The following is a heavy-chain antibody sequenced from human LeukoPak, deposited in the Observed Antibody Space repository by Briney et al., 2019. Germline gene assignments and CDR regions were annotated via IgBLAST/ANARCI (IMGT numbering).Heavy chain of an antibody. D-gene: IGHD3-22*01. CDR1: GFTFSSYS. Sequence: PGGSLRLSCAASGFTFSSYSMNWVRQAPGKGLEWVSSISSSSSYIYYADSVKGRFTISRDNAKNSLYLQMNSLRAEDTAVYYCARVALTHDYYDSSGWVYWGQGTLVTVSS. J-gene: IGHJ4*02. CDR3: ARVALTHDYYDSSGWVY. CDR2: ISSSSSYI. V-gene: IGHV3-21*01.